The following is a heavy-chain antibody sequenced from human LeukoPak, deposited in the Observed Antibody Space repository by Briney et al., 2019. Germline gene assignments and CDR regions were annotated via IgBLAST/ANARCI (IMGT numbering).Heavy chain of an antibody. CDR3: ARTRIGSGWSHYGMDV. J-gene: IGHJ6*02. CDR1: GYTFTSYG. D-gene: IGHD6-19*01. CDR2: ISAYNGNT. V-gene: IGHV1-18*01. Sequence: GASVKVSCKASGYTFTSYGISWVRQAPGQGLEWMGWISAYNGNTNYAQKLQGRVTMTTDTSTSTAYMELRSLRSDDTAVYYCARTRIGSGWSHYGMDVWGQGTTVTVSS.